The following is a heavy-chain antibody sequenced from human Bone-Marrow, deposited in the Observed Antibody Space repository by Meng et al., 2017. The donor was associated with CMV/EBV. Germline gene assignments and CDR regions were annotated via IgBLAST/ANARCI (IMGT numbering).Heavy chain of an antibody. CDR2: ISSSSSYI. CDR3: ARDNYDFWSGYFPYYYYGMDV. CDR1: GFTFSSYS. V-gene: IGHV3-21*01. Sequence: GGSLRLSCAASGFTFSSYSMNWVRQAPGKGLEWVSSISSSSSYIYYADSVKGRFTISRDNAKNSLYPQMNSLRAEDTAVYYCARDNYDFWSGYFPYYYYGMDVWGQGTTVTVSS. J-gene: IGHJ6*02. D-gene: IGHD3-3*01.